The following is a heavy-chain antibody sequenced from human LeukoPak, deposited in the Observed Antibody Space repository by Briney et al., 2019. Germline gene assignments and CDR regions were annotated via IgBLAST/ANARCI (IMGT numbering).Heavy chain of an antibody. D-gene: IGHD2-2*01. J-gene: IGHJ4*02. CDR3: ARGGSRVFDF. CDR2: IYSSGST. CDR1: GGSISSYF. Sequence: SETLSLTCTVSGGSISSYFWSWIRQPPGKDLEWIGYIYSSGSTSYNPSLKSRVTISVDTSKNQFPLKLTSVTAADTAVYYCARGGSRVFDFWGQGTLVTVSS. V-gene: IGHV4-4*09.